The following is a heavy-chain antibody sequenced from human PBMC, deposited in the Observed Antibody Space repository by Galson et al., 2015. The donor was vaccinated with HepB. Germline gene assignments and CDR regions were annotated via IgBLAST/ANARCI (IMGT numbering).Heavy chain of an antibody. CDR1: GYRFSTYS. D-gene: IGHD3-10*01. CDR2: ISPYNRNS. J-gene: IGHJ2*01. V-gene: IGHV1-18*01. Sequence: SVKVSCKASGYRFSTYSITWVRQAPGQGLEWMGWISPYNRNSDYAQKFQGRVSMTTDTPTTTAFMELRSLRSDDTAVYYCARGQFGRHWYFDLWGRGTLVTVSS. CDR3: ARGQFGRHWYFDL.